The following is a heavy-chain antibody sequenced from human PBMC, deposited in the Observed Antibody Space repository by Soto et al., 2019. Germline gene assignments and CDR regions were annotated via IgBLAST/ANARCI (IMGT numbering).Heavy chain of an antibody. J-gene: IGHJ3*02. CDR2: IYHSGST. V-gene: IGHV4-4*02. D-gene: IGHD2-2*02. Sequence: PSETLSLTCAVSGGSISSSNWWSWVRQPPGKGLEWIGEIYHSGSTNYNPSLESRVTISVDKSKNQFSLKLSSVTAADTAVYYCASKPTHTDAFDIWGQGTMVTVSS. CDR1: GGSISSSNW. CDR3: ASKPTHTDAFDI.